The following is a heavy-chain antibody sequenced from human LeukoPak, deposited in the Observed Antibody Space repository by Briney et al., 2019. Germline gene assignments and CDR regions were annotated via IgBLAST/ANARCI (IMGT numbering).Heavy chain of an antibody. CDR2: IHPGKCNT. CDR1: WYNLTNFS. Sequence: GGPVKVSRQGFWYNLTNFSIQWGRPAPRQKLEGVGMIHPGKCNTKYSQKFQGRVTITTDESTSTAYMELSGLRSEDTAVYYCARSGLIAARRFLYYYYYYMDVWGKGTTVTVSS. J-gene: IGHJ6*03. D-gene: IGHD6-6*01. CDR3: ARSGLIAARRFLYYYYYYMDV. V-gene: IGHV1-3*01.